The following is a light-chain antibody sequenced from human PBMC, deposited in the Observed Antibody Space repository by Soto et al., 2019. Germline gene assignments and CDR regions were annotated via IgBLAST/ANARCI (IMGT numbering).Light chain of an antibody. CDR2: TSG. CDR1: QRITTY. CDR3: QQTYNTPYT. Sequence: IHMTQSPSSLSASVGDRVTITCRASQRITTYLNWYQQKPGEAPKLLISTSGTLQRGVPSRFTGSGSGTDFILTITGLQPADFATYFCQQTYNTPYTFGQGTKLEIK. V-gene: IGKV1-39*01. J-gene: IGKJ2*01.